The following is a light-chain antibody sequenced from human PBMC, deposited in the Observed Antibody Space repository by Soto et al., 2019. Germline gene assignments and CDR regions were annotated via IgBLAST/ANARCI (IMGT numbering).Light chain of an antibody. J-gene: IGLJ1*01. CDR3: SSCTSSSTFV. Sequence: QSVLTQSASVSGSPGQSITISCTGTSSDVGGHDYVSWYQQHPGKAPTLMIYHVTNRPSGVSSRFSGSKSGNTAFLIISGLQAEDEADYYCSSCTSSSTFVFGTGTKVTVL. CDR2: HVT. CDR1: SSDVGGHDY. V-gene: IGLV2-14*01.